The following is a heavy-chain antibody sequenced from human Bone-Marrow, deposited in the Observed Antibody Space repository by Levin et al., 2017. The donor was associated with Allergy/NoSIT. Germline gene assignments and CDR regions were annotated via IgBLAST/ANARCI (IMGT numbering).Heavy chain of an antibody. Sequence: SETLSLTCTVSGGSISSYYWAWIRQPPGKGLEWIGHIYFTGTSKYNPSLNSRVTISVDRSKKQFSLRLRSVTTADTAVYYCARLYSDTFYYFDYWGQGALVTVSS. V-gene: IGHV4-59*01. CDR3: ARLYSDTFYYFDY. J-gene: IGHJ4*02. CDR1: GGSISSYY. CDR2: IYFTGTS. D-gene: IGHD2-8*01.